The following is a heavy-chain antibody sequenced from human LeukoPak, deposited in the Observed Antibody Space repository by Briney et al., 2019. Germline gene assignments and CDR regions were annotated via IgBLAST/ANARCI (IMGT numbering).Heavy chain of an antibody. CDR2: IFYTGST. Sequence: SETLSLTCTVSGGSISSGGYYWSWIRQPPGKGLEWIGYIFYTGSTFYHPSLESRLSISRDTSTNRVSLNLSLVTAADTAVYYCARQSALYSHGLDVWGQGTTVTVSS. CDR1: GGSISSGGYY. V-gene: IGHV4-61*08. J-gene: IGHJ6*02. CDR3: ARQSALYSHGLDV.